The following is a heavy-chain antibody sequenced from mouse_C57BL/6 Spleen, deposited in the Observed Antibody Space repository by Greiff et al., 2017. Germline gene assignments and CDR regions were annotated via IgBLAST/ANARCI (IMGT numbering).Heavy chain of an antibody. CDR3: ARGLSYWAMDY. D-gene: IGHD1-1*01. V-gene: IGHV1-26*01. Sequence: VQLQQSGPELVKPGASVKISCKASGYTFTDYYMNWVKQSHGKSLEWIGDINPNNGGTSYNQKFKGKATLTVDKSSSTAYMELRSLTSEDSAVYYCARGLSYWAMDYWGQGTSVTVSS. CDR2: INPNNGGT. J-gene: IGHJ4*01. CDR1: GYTFTDYY.